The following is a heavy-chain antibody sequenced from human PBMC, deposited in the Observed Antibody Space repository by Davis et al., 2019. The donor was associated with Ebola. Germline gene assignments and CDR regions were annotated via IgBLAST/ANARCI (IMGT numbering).Heavy chain of an antibody. CDR2: VYSSGST. V-gene: IGHV4-59*02. Sequence: SETLSLTCTVSGGSVSGFYSSWIRQYPGKGLEWIGYVYSSGSTNYNPSLSSRVTISVDTSKNQFSLKLSSVTAADTAVYYCARVGYNFWSGYLSGNWFDPWGQGTLVTVSS. CDR1: GGSVSGFY. J-gene: IGHJ5*02. D-gene: IGHD3-3*01. CDR3: ARVGYNFWSGYLSGNWFDP.